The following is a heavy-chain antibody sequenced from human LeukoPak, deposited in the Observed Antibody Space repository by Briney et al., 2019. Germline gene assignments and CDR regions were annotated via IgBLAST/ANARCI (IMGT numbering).Heavy chain of an antibody. CDR1: GYTFTSYG. D-gene: IGHD6-13*01. CDR2: ISAYNGNT. V-gene: IGHV1-18*01. Sequence: ASVKVSCKASGYTFTSYGISWVRQAPGQGLEWMGWISAYNGNTNYAQKLQSRVTMTTDTSTSTAYMELRSLRSDDTAVYYCARDSRQLGTPTYYYYGMDVWGQGTTVTVSS. CDR3: ARDSRQLGTPTYYYYGMDV. J-gene: IGHJ6*02.